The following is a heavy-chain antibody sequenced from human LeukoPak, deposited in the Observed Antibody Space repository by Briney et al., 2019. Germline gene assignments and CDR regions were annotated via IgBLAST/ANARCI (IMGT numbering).Heavy chain of an antibody. V-gene: IGHV4-34*01. CDR3: ARGPQTYYYGSGSYFFDY. J-gene: IGHJ4*02. CDR1: GGSFSGYY. Sequence: PSETLSLTCAVYGGSFSGYYWSWIRQPPGKGLEWIGEINHSGSTNYNPSLKSRVTISVGTSKNQFSLKLSSVTAADTAVYYCARGPQTYYYGSGSYFFDYWGQGTLVTVSS. D-gene: IGHD3-10*01. CDR2: INHSGST.